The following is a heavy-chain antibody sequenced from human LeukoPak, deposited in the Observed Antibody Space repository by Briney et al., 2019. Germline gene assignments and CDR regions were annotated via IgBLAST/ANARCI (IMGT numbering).Heavy chain of an antibody. V-gene: IGHV5-51*01. CDR2: IYGGDSDI. CDR3: ARTGNDQYYFDY. D-gene: IGHD1-1*01. CDR1: GYRFTTYW. Sequence: GESLKISCKGSGYRFTTYWIGWVRQMPGEGLEWLGFIYGGDSDIRYSPSFQGQVSISVDKSISTAYLQWSSLKASDTAVYYCARTGNDQYYFDYWGQGTLVTVSS. J-gene: IGHJ4*02.